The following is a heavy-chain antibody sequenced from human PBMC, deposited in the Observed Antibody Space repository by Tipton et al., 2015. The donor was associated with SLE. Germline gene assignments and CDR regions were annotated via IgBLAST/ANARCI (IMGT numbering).Heavy chain of an antibody. D-gene: IGHD2-2*01. J-gene: IGHJ5*02. CDR2: IYYSGST. CDR1: GGSISSGSHY. V-gene: IGHV4-61*01. Sequence: TLSLTCTVSGGSISSGSHYWSWIRQPPGKGLEWIGYIYYSGSTNYNPSLKSRVTISVDTSKNQFSLKLSSVTAADTAVYYCARHGVVVPAALRGWFDPWGQGTLVTVSS. CDR3: ARHGVVVPAALRGWFDP.